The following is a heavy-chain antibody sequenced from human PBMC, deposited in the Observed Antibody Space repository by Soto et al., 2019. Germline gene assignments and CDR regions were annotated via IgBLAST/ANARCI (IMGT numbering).Heavy chain of an antibody. CDR2: IYYSGST. D-gene: IGHD4-17*01. CDR1: GGSISSYY. Sequence: QVQLQESGPGLVKPSETLSLTCTVSGGSISSYYWSWIRQPPGKGLEWIGYIYYSGSTNYNPSIKSRVTITVDTSKVPFSLKRSTVTAADTAVYYCARDGDYIGWDAFDFWGQGTMVTVSS. J-gene: IGHJ3*01. V-gene: IGHV4-59*01. CDR3: ARDGDYIGWDAFDF.